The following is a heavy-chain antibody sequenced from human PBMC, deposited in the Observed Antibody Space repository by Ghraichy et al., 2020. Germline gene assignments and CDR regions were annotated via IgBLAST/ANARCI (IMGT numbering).Heavy chain of an antibody. D-gene: IGHD6-13*01. CDR3: AAEVPQGSSWGI. CDR2: IVVGNGHT. V-gene: IGHV1-58*01. Sequence: SVKVSCKTSGFTFINSAVQWVRQARGQRLEWVAWIVVGNGHTAYAQELQGRVTITRDMSTSTAFMELSSLRSEDTAVYFCAAEVPQGSSWGIWGQGTMITVS. J-gene: IGHJ3*02. CDR1: GFTFINSA.